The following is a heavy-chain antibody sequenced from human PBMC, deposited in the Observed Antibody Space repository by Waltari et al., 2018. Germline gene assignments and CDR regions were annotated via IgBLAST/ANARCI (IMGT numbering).Heavy chain of an antibody. V-gene: IGHV4-39*01. Sequence: GKGQEWIGSIYNSGGTNYNPSLNSRVTIVVDTTKSEFSLKLPLVTAADAAVYYCARQDPGACCSEGACDKYRYFAPWGRGTLVTVSS. CDR3: ARQDPGACCSEGACDKYRYFAP. CDR2: IYNSGGT. D-gene: IGHD2-15*01. J-gene: IGHJ5*02.